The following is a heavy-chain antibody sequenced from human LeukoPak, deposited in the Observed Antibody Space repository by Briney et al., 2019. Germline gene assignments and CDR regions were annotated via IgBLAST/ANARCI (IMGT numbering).Heavy chain of an antibody. CDR1: GFTVSSNY. CDR2: IYSGGST. Sequence: GGSLRLSCAASGFTVSSNYMSWVRQAPGKGLEWVSVIYSGGSTYYAESVQGRFTISRDNSKNTLYLQMNSLRAEDTAVYYCAKGEWELPNWFDPWGQGTLVTVSS. D-gene: IGHD1-26*01. V-gene: IGHV3-53*01. CDR3: AKGEWELPNWFDP. J-gene: IGHJ5*02.